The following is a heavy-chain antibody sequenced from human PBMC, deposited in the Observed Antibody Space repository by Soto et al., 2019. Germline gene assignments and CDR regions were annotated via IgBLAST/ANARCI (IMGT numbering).Heavy chain of an antibody. Sequence: QVQLVQSGAEVKKPGSSGKVSCRVSGGPFTSYAISWVRQPPGQGLEWMGGIIPTFGTANYAQKFQGRVTITADESTSTAYMELSSLRSEDTAVYYYARSTVGPAPGWDCWGQGTLVTVSS. CDR2: IIPTFGTA. CDR3: ARSTVGPAPGWDC. D-gene: IGHD4-4*01. J-gene: IGHJ4*02. CDR1: GGPFTSYA. V-gene: IGHV1-69*01.